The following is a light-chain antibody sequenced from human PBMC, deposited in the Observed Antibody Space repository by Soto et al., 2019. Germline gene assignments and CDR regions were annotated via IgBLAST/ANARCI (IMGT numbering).Light chain of an antibody. J-gene: IGLJ1*01. CDR2: LEGSGSY. CDR3: ETWDSNTRV. V-gene: IGLV4-60*02. Sequence: QLVLTQSSSASASLGSSIKLTCTLSSGHSSYIIAWHQQQPGKAPRYLMKLEGSGSYNKGSGVPDRFSGSSSGADPYLTISNLQFEDEANYYCETWDSNTRVFGTGTKLTVL. CDR1: SGHSSYI.